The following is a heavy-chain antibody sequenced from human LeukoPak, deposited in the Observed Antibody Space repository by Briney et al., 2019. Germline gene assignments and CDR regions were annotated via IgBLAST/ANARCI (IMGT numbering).Heavy chain of an antibody. CDR3: AKDTARDYYYMDV. CDR1: GFTFSSHG. J-gene: IGHJ6*03. Sequence: PGGSLRLSCAASGFTFSSHGMHWVRQAPGKGLEWVAFIRYDGSNKYYADSVKGRFTISRDNSKNTLYLQMNSLRAEDTAVYYCAKDTARDYYYMDVWGKGTTVTVSS. D-gene: IGHD2-21*02. CDR2: IRYDGSNK. V-gene: IGHV3-30*02.